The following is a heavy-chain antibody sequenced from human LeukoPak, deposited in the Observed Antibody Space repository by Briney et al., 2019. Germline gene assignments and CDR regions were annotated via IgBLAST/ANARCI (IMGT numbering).Heavy chain of an antibody. CDR3: ARDQEGFDY. Sequence: PGGSLRLSCAASGYTFTSNYIHWVRQAPGQGLEWMGMIYPRDGSTSYAQKFQGRVTVTRDTSTSTVHMELSGLRSEDTAVYYCARDQEGFDYWGQGTLVTVSS. CDR1: GYTFTSNY. CDR2: IYPRDGST. V-gene: IGHV1-46*01. J-gene: IGHJ4*02.